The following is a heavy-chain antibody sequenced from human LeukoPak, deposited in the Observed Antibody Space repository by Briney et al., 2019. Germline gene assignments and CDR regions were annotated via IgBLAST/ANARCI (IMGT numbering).Heavy chain of an antibody. Sequence: PGGSLRLSCAASGFTFSSYAMSWVRQAPGKGLEWVSAISGSGGSTYYADSVRGRFTISRDNSKNTLYLQMNSLRAEDTAVYYCAKGSGYSYGCFDYWGQGTLVTVSS. CDR1: GFTFSSYA. CDR3: AKGSGYSYGCFDY. CDR2: ISGSGGST. V-gene: IGHV3-23*01. D-gene: IGHD5-18*01. J-gene: IGHJ4*02.